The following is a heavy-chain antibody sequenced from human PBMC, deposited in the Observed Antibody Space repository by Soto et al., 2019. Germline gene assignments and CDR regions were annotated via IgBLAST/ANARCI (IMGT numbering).Heavy chain of an antibody. D-gene: IGHD3-3*01. CDR1: GFTVRNNY. J-gene: IGHJ4*02. V-gene: IGHV3-66*01. CDR2: IYSGGST. Sequence: EVQLVESGGGLVQPGGSLRVSCAVTGFTVRNNYMSWVRQAPGKGLEWISVIYSGGSTYYVDSVKGRFTISSDNSNNTLYLQMDSLSAEDTAVYYCAGSWSGYGDFPYWGQGALVTVSS. CDR3: AGSWSGYGDFPY.